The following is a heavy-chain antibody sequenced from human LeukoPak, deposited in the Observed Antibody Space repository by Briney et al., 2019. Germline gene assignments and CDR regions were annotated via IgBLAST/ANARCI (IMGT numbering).Heavy chain of an antibody. CDR2: ISGSGGST. J-gene: IGHJ4*02. CDR1: GFTFSSYA. D-gene: IGHD2-2*01. CDR3: AKDAPVNIVVVPAANS. Sequence: GGSLRLSCAASGFTFSSYAMSWVRQAPGKGLEWVSAISGSGGSTYYADSVKGRFTISRENSKNTLYLQMNSLRAEDTAVYYCAKDAPVNIVVVPAANSWGQGTLVTVSS. V-gene: IGHV3-23*01.